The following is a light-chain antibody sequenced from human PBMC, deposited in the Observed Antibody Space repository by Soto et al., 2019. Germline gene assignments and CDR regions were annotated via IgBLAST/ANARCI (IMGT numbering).Light chain of an antibody. J-gene: IGKJ5*01. CDR3: QQRSNWPPIT. CDR1: QSVSSRF. CDR2: DAS. V-gene: IGKV3-11*01. Sequence: EIVMTQSPGTLSLSPGESATLSCGASQSVSSRFLALYQQKPGQAPRLLIYDASNRATGIPARFSGSGFGTDFTLTISSLEPEDAAVYYCQQRSNWPPITFGQGRLLEIK.